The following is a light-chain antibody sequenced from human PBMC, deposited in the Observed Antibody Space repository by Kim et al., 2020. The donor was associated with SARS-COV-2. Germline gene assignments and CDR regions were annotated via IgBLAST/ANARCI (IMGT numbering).Light chain of an antibody. CDR2: GAS. CDR3: QQYSNWPGT. J-gene: IGKJ1*01. V-gene: IGKV3-15*01. CDR1: QRVRSN. Sequence: VSPGEGATLACRASQRVRSNLAWYQQKPGQAPRLLMVGASTRATGTSPRFSGSGSGTEFSLPISSLQSEDFAVYYCQQYSNWPGTFGQGTKVDIK.